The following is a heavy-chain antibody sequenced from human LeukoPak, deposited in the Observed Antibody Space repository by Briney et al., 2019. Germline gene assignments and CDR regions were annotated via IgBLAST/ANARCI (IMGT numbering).Heavy chain of an antibody. CDR1: GYTFTGFY. Sequence: GASVKVSCKSSGYTFTGFYMHWVRQAPGQGLEWMGWINPNSGGTRYAQKFQARVTRTRDTSISTAYMELSSLRSDDTAVYYCARQYSSGWQNIDTFNIWGQGTMVTVSS. D-gene: IGHD6-19*01. CDR2: INPNSGGT. J-gene: IGHJ3*02. V-gene: IGHV1-2*02. CDR3: ARQYSSGWQNIDTFNI.